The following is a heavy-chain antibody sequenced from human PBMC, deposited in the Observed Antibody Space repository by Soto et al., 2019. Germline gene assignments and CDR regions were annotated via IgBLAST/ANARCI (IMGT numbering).Heavy chain of an antibody. D-gene: IGHD6-13*01. CDR3: ASAYSTSWYWFDA. CDR2: IFPNDEK. J-gene: IGHJ5*02. V-gene: IGHV2-26*01. Sequence: QVTVKESGPVLVKPTETLTLTCTVSGFSLSNAGLGVSWIRQPPGKALEWLAHIFPNDEKSYSTSLKSRLAISKDTSRSQVVLTMTNMDPVDTATYYCASAYSTSWYWFDAWGQGTLVTVSS. CDR1: GFSLSNAGLG.